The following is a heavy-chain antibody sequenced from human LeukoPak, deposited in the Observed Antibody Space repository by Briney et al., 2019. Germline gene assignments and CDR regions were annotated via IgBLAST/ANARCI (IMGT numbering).Heavy chain of an antibody. Sequence: PGGSLRLSCAASGFTFSSYAMHWVRQAPGKGLEWVAVISYDGSNKYYADSVKGRFTISRDNSKNTLYLQMNSLRAEDTAVYYCARGGDCGGDCADYYFDYWGQGTLVTVSP. CDR2: ISYDGSNK. CDR1: GFTFSSYA. CDR3: ARGGDCGGDCADYYFDY. J-gene: IGHJ4*02. D-gene: IGHD2-21*02. V-gene: IGHV3-30-3*01.